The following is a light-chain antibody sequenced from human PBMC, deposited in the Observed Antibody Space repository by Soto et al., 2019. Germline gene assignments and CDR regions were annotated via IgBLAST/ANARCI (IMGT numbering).Light chain of an antibody. Sequence: QSALTQPASVSGSPGQSITISCTGTSSDVGSYNLVSWYQQHPGKAPKLMIYEGSKRPSGVSHRFSGSKSGNTASLTISGLQAEDEADYYCSSYASSTTPYVFGTGTKLTVL. CDR2: EGS. CDR1: SSDVGSYNL. J-gene: IGLJ1*01. V-gene: IGLV2-14*02. CDR3: SSYASSTTPYV.